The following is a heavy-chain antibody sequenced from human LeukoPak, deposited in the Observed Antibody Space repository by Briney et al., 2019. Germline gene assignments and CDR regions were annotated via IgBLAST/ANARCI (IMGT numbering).Heavy chain of an antibody. CDR2: INPNSGGT. V-gene: IGHV1-2*02. CDR1: GYTFTGYY. J-gene: IGHJ6*03. D-gene: IGHD3-9*01. CDR3: ARTVFSAYYDILTGYFSTGSYYYYMDV. Sequence: ASVKVSCKASGYTFTGYYMHWVRQAPGQGLEWMGWINPNSGGTNYAQKFQGRVTMTRDTSISTAYMELSRLRSDDTAVYYCARTVFSAYYDILTGYFSTGSYYYYMDVWGKGTTVTVSS.